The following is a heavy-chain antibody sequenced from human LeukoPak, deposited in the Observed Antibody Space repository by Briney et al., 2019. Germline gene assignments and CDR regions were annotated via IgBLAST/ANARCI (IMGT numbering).Heavy chain of an antibody. V-gene: IGHV4-59*08. D-gene: IGHD2-15*01. CDR1: GGSIGSHY. J-gene: IGHJ4*02. Sequence: PSETLSLTCTVSGGSIGSHYWTWIRQTPGKGLEWIGYVYDIGSTKYNPSLKSRVTISVDTSNDQFSLKLSSVTAADTALYYCARLWSTYCSGGSCPHQPNYWGQGTLVTVSS. CDR2: VYDIGST. CDR3: ARLWSTYCSGGSCPHQPNY.